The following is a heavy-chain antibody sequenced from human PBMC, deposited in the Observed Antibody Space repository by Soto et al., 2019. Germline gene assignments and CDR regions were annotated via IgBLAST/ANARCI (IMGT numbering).Heavy chain of an antibody. CDR3: ARVFYGSGSYYNRRLGWFDP. J-gene: IGHJ5*02. CDR2: INHSGST. D-gene: IGHD3-10*01. Sequence: QVQLQQWGAGLLKPSETLSLTCAVYGGSFTDYYWNWIRQPPGKGLEWIGEINHSGSTNYNPSLKSRVTISVDTSKNQFSLKLSSVTAADTAVYYCARVFYGSGSYYNRRLGWFDPWGQGTLVTVSS. V-gene: IGHV4-34*02. CDR1: GGSFTDYY.